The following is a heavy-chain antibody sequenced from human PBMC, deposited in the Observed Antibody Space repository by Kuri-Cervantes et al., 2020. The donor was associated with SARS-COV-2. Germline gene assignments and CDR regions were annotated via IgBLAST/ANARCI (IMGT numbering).Heavy chain of an antibody. Sequence: GGSLRLSCAASGITVSTNYMNWVRQAPGKGLEWVANIKEDGSETHYVDSVKGRFTISRDNAKKSLYLQMNSLGVEDTAVYYCAKTGRVSIFGVVSLGDAFDIWGQGTMVTVS. CDR1: GITVSTNY. V-gene: IGHV3-7*01. D-gene: IGHD3-3*01. CDR3: AKTGRVSIFGVVSLGDAFDI. CDR2: IKEDGSET. J-gene: IGHJ3*02.